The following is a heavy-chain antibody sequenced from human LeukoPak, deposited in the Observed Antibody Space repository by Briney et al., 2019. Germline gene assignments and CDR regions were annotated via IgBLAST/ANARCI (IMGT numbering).Heavy chain of an antibody. Sequence: PGGSLRLSCSVSGFTFSSYAMSWVRQAPGKGLEWVSAISGSGGSTYYADSVKGRFTISRDNSKNTLYLQMNSLRAEDTAVYYCAKYNWNYLDYWGQGTLVTVSS. CDR2: ISGSGGST. J-gene: IGHJ4*02. V-gene: IGHV3-23*01. CDR3: AKYNWNYLDY. CDR1: GFTFSSYA. D-gene: IGHD1-20*01.